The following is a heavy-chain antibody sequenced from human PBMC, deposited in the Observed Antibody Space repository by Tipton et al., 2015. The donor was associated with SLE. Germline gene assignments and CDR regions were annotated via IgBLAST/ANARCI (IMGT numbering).Heavy chain of an antibody. J-gene: IGHJ4*02. CDR3: ARHPRYCSGGTCYSFDY. D-gene: IGHD2-15*01. Sequence: TLSLTCTVSGDSIRNYSYFWGWIRQPPGKGLEWIGSIYYSGSTFYNPSLKSRLTISVDTSNNQFSLKVSSVTAADTAVYYCARHPRYCSGGTCYSFDYWGQGILVTVSS. V-gene: IGHV4-39*01. CDR2: IYYSGST. CDR1: GDSIRNYSYF.